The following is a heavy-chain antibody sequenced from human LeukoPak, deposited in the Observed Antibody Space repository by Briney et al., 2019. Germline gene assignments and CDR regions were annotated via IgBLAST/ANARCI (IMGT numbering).Heavy chain of an antibody. V-gene: IGHV3-23*01. CDR2: IGDSGAST. CDR1: GFTFSNYG. Sequence: PGGSLRLSCAASGFTFSNYGMTWVRQAPGKGLEWVSGIGDSGASTYYTDSVKGRFTVSRDNSKKTMDLQMNSLRGEDTAVYYCARSWYNSGGNLRFFDYWGQGIVVTVSS. J-gene: IGHJ4*02. D-gene: IGHD6-19*01. CDR3: ARSWYNSGGNLRFFDY.